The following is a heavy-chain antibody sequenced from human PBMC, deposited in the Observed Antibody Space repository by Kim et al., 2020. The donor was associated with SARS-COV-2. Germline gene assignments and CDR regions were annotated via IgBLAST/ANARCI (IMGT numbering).Heavy chain of an antibody. CDR3: ARDNYGILTGYYLAPPGFMDV. J-gene: IGHJ6*02. CDR1: GYTFTSYY. CDR2: INPSGGST. D-gene: IGHD3-9*01. Sequence: ASVKVSCKASGYTFTSYYMHWVRQAPGQGLEWMGIINPSGGSTSYAQKFQGRVTMTRDTSTSTVYMELSSLRSEDTAVYYCARDNYGILTGYYLAPPGFMDVWGQGTTVTVSS. V-gene: IGHV1-46*01.